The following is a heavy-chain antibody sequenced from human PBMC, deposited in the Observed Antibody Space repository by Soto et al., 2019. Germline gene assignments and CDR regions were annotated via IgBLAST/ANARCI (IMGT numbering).Heavy chain of an antibody. CDR2: IWYDGSNK. CDR3: ARAYGGESYHLYYYYGMDV. J-gene: IGHJ6*02. CDR1: GFTFSSYG. V-gene: IGHV3-33*01. Sequence: GGSLRLSCAASGFTFSSYGMHWVRQAPGKGLEWVAVIWYDGSNKYYADSVKGRFTLSRDNSKNTLYPQMNSLRAEDTAVYYCARAYGGESYHLYYYYGMDVWGQGTTVTVSS. D-gene: IGHD1-26*01.